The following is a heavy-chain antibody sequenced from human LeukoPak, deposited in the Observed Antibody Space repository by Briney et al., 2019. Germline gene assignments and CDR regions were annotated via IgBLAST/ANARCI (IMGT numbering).Heavy chain of an antibody. J-gene: IGHJ3*02. CDR1: GFTFSSYA. CDR2: ISGSGGST. Sequence: SGGSLRLSCAASGFTFSSYAMSWVRLAPGKGLEWVSAISGSGGSTYYADSVKGRFTISRDNSKNTLYLQTNSLRAEDTAVYYCAKRYDSSGYYPPDAFDIWGQGTMVTVSS. D-gene: IGHD3-22*01. CDR3: AKRYDSSGYYPPDAFDI. V-gene: IGHV3-23*01.